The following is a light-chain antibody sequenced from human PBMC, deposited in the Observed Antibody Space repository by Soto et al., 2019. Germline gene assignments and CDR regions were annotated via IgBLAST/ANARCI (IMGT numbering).Light chain of an antibody. CDR1: QSISSW. CDR2: KAS. Sequence: DIQMTQSPSTLSASVGDRVTITCRASQSISSWLAWYQQKPGKAPKLLIYKASSLESGVPSRFSGSGSGTEFTLTISSLQPDDFATYYCQQYNSYCTFGQGTKVDLK. V-gene: IGKV1-5*03. CDR3: QQYNSYCT. J-gene: IGKJ1*01.